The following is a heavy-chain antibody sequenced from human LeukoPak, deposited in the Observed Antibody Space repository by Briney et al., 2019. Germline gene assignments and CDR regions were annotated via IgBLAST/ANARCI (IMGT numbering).Heavy chain of an antibody. V-gene: IGHV3-23*01. CDR1: GFTFSGYS. J-gene: IGHJ4*02. D-gene: IGHD3-16*01. CDR3: ARTNWGTAGFDY. CDR2: ISGSGGNT. Sequence: PGGSLRLSCAASGFTFSGYSMTWVRQAPGKGLEWVSTISGSGGNTYYADSVKGRFTISRDTSKNTLYLQMNSLRVEDTAVYYCARTNWGTAGFDYWGQGTLVTVSS.